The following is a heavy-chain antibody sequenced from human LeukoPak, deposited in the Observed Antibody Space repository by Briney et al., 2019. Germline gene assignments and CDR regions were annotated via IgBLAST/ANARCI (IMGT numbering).Heavy chain of an antibody. CDR1: GGSISSGVYY. CDR2: IYYSGST. V-gene: IGHV4-61*08. Sequence: PSETLSLTCSVSGGSISSGVYYWSWIRQHAGKGLEWIGYIYYSGSTNYNPSLKSRVTMSGDTSKNQFSLRLSSVTAADTAVYYCARYRKGAYSYDYWGQGTLVTVSS. D-gene: IGHD5-18*01. J-gene: IGHJ4*02. CDR3: ARYRKGAYSYDY.